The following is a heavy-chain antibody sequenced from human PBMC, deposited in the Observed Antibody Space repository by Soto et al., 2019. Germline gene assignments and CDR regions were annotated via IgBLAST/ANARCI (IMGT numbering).Heavy chain of an antibody. CDR2: IYYSGST. D-gene: IGHD6-6*01. J-gene: IGHJ6*02. V-gene: IGHV4-30-4*01. CDR1: GGSISSGDYY. Sequence: SETLSLTCTVSGGSISSGDYYWSWIHQPPGKGLEWIGYIYYSGSTYYNPSLKSRVTISVDTSKNQFSLKLSSVTAADTAVYYCAGFNIAARLGYYYYGMDVWGQGTTVTVSS. CDR3: AGFNIAARLGYYYYGMDV.